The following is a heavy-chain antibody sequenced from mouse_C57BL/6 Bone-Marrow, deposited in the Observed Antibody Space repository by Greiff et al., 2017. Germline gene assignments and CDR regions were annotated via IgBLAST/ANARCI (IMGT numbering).Heavy chain of an antibody. V-gene: IGHV3-6*01. Sequence: EVQLVESGPGLVKPSPSLSLTCSVTGYSITSGYYWNWIRQFPGNKLEWMGYLSYDGSTNYNPTLKNQITLTPDKSTNQVFLKLNSVTTEDTAVYFCARPIYYDPAWFAYWGQGTLVTVAA. CDR3: ARPIYYDPAWFAY. D-gene: IGHD2-4*01. CDR2: LSYDGST. CDR1: GYSITSGYY. J-gene: IGHJ3*01.